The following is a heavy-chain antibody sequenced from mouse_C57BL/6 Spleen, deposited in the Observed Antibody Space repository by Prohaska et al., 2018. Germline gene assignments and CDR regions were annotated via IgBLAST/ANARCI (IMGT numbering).Heavy chain of an antibody. CDR3: TPGYYVGY. CDR1: GFTFSNYW. J-gene: IGHJ2*01. CDR2: IRLKSDNYAT. V-gene: IGHV6-3*01. D-gene: IGHD2-2*01. Sequence: EVKLEESGGGLVQPGGSMKLSCVASGFTFSNYWMNWVRQSPAKGLEWVAQIRLKSDNYATHYAESVKGRFTISRDDSKSSVYLQMNNLRAEDTGIYYCTPGYYVGYWGQGTTLTVSS.